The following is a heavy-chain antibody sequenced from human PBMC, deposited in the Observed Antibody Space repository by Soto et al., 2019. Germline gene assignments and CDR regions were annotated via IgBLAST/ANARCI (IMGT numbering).Heavy chain of an antibody. D-gene: IGHD6-19*01. V-gene: IGHV3-66*01. CDR3: ARSWAVAGSYDY. CDR1: GFTVGSNY. Sequence: EVQLVESGGGLVQPGGSLRLSCAASGFTVGSNYMNWVRQAPGKGLEWVSVIYSGGSTYYADSVKGSFTISRDNSKNTLYLQMNSRRAEDTAVYYCARSWAVAGSYDYWGQGTLVTVSS. J-gene: IGHJ4*02. CDR2: IYSGGST.